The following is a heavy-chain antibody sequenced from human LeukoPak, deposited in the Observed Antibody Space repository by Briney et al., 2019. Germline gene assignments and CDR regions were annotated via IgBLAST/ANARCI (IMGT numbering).Heavy chain of an antibody. D-gene: IGHD5-18*01. CDR1: GGSISSYY. V-gene: IGHV4-59*01. CDR3: ARGRGDRYAYPFDY. Sequence: PSETLSLTCTVSGGSISSYYWSWIRQPPGQGLEWIGYIYYSGSTNYNPSLKSRVTISVDTSKNQFSLKLSSVTAADTAVYYCARGRGDRYAYPFDYWGQGTLVTVSS. J-gene: IGHJ4*02. CDR2: IYYSGST.